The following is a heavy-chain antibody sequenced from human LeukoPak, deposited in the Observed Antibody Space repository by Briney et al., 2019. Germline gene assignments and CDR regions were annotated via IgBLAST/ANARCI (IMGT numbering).Heavy chain of an antibody. CDR2: ISSSSSYT. D-gene: IGHD1-1*01. Sequence: PGGSLRLSCAASGFTFSDYWMSWVRQAPGKGLEWVSYISSSSSYTKYVDSVKGRFTISRDNAKNSLYLQVNSLRAEDTAVYYCARGTGTTAYFDYWGQGTLVTVSS. CDR1: GFTFSDYW. J-gene: IGHJ4*02. CDR3: ARGTGTTAYFDY. V-gene: IGHV3-11*06.